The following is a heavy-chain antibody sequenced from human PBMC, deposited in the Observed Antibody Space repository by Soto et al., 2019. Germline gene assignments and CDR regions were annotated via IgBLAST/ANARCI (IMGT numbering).Heavy chain of an antibody. Sequence: QVQLVESGGGVVQPGRSLRLSCAASGFTFSSYAMHWVRQAPGKGLEWVAVISYDGSNKYYADSVKGRFTISRDNSKNTLYLQMSSLRAEDTAVYYCARERLDVVVTAIEDYWGQGTLVTVSS. V-gene: IGHV3-30-3*01. CDR1: GFTFSSYA. CDR2: ISYDGSNK. CDR3: ARERLDVVVTAIEDY. D-gene: IGHD2-21*02. J-gene: IGHJ4*02.